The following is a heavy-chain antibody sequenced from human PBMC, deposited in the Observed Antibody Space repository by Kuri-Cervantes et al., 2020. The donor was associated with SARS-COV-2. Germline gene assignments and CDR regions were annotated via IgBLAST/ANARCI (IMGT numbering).Heavy chain of an antibody. D-gene: IGHD3-22*01. Sequence: GGSLRLSCAASGFTFSSYSMNWVRQAPGKGLEWVSAISGSGGSTYYADSVKGRFTISRDNSKNTLYLQMNSLRAEDTAVYYCARGGYYDSSGYSSRRAFDIWGQGTMVTVSS. CDR2: ISGSGGST. CDR1: GFTFSSYS. CDR3: ARGGYYDSSGYSSRRAFDI. V-gene: IGHV3-23*01. J-gene: IGHJ3*02.